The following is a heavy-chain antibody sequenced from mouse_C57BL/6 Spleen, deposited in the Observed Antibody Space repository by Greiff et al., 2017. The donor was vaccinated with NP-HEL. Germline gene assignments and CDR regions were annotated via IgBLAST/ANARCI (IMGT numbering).Heavy chain of an antibody. V-gene: IGHV1-72*01. CDR2: IDPNSGGT. D-gene: IGHD1-1*01. J-gene: IGHJ3*01. Sequence: QVQLQQPGAELVKPGASVKLSCKASGYTFTSYWMHWVKQRPGRGLEWIGRIDPNSGGTKYNEKFKSKATLTVAQPSSTAYMQLSRLTSEDAAVYNCANTVVDAAWCADWGQGTLVTVAA. CDR3: ANTVVDAAWCAD. CDR1: GYTFTSYW.